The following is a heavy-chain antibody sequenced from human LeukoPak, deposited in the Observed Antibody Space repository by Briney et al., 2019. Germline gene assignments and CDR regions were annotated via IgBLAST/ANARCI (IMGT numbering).Heavy chain of an antibody. CDR1: GFIFGGYW. D-gene: IGHD3-10*01. V-gene: IGHV3-7*01. Sequence: GGSLRLSCAASGFIFGGYWMSWVRLGPGKGLEWVASIQPDGGVGRYVDSVKGRFTISRDNVKSSVSLQMNSLRAEDTAVYYCARLFGGVTTFDYWGQGALVTVPS. J-gene: IGHJ4*02. CDR2: IQPDGGVG. CDR3: ARLFGGVTTFDY.